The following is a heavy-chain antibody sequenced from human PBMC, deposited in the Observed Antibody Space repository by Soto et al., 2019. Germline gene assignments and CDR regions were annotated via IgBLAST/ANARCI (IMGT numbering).Heavy chain of an antibody. J-gene: IGHJ4*02. CDR3: AKAAATYYCSGGSCCNYYFDS. Sequence: GGSLRLSCAASGFTFSNYDMHWVRQAPGKGLEWVAVISYDGSNKYYADSVRGQFTISRDNSKNTLYLQMNSLRADDTAVYYCAKAAATYYCSGGSCCNYYFDSWGQGTLVTVSS. D-gene: IGHD2-15*01. V-gene: IGHV3-30*18. CDR1: GFTFSNYD. CDR2: ISYDGSNK.